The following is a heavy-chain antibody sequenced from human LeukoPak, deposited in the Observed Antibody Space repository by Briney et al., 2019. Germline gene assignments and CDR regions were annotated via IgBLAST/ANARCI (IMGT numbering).Heavy chain of an antibody. Sequence: PSETLSLTCAVYGGSFSGYYWSWIRQPPGKGLEWIGEINHSGSTNYNPSLKSRVTISVGTSKNQFSLKLSSVTAADTAVYYCARAPPSGSGVAKKGLDYWGQGTLVTVSS. CDR1: GGSFSGYY. CDR3: ARAPPSGSGVAKKGLDY. CDR2: INHSGST. V-gene: IGHV4-34*01. D-gene: IGHD3-3*01. J-gene: IGHJ4*02.